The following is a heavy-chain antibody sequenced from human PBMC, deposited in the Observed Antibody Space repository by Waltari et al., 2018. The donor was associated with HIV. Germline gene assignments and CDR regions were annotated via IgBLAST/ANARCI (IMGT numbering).Heavy chain of an antibody. CDR2: VYYSGST. V-gene: IGHV4-39*07. CDR3: ARERYCSGGSCPFDY. CDR1: GGSISSRSYY. J-gene: IGHJ4*02. Sequence: QLQLQESGPGLVKPSETLSLTCTVSGGSISSRSYYRGWIRQPPGKGLEWIGSVYYSGSTYYNPSLKSRVTISVDTSKNQFSLKRSSVTAADTAVYYCARERYCSGGSCPFDYWGQGTLVTVSS. D-gene: IGHD2-15*01.